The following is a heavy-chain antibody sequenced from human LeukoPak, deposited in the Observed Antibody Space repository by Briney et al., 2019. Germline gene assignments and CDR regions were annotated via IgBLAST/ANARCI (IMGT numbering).Heavy chain of an antibody. J-gene: IGHJ1*01. Sequence: ASVTVSFKASGYTFTSYDINWVRQATGQGLEWMGWMNPNSGNTGYAQKFQGRVTMTRNTSISTAYMELSSLRSEDTAVYYCARGIRDSSGREYFQHWGQGSRVTVSS. CDR3: ARGIRDSSGREYFQH. D-gene: IGHD3-22*01. CDR2: MNPNSGNT. V-gene: IGHV1-8*01. CDR1: GYTFTSYD.